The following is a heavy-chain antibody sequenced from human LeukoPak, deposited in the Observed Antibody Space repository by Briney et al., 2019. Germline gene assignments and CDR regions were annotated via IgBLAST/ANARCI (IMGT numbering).Heavy chain of an antibody. D-gene: IGHD3-3*01. Sequence: GGSLRLSCAASGFTFSSYAMHWVRQAPGKGLEWVAVISYDGSNKYYADSVKGRFTISRDNSRNTLYLQMNSLRAEDTAVYYCARDSHYDFWSGVDFDYWGQGTLVTVSS. CDR1: GFTFSSYA. J-gene: IGHJ4*02. CDR2: ISYDGSNK. V-gene: IGHV3-30-3*01. CDR3: ARDSHYDFWSGVDFDY.